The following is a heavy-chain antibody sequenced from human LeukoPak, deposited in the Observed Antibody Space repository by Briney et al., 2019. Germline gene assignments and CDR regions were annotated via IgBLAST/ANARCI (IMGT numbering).Heavy chain of an antibody. CDR2: ISSSSGSI. Sequence: PGGSLRLSCAASGFTFTNYSMNWVRQAPGKGLEWVSYISSSSGSIYYGDSVRGRVTISRYNSKDTLYLQMNNLRAEDTAVYYCAKDRDIILNGRGMDVWGQGTTVTVSS. D-gene: IGHD3-10*01. V-gene: IGHV3-48*01. J-gene: IGHJ6*02. CDR1: GFTFTNYS. CDR3: AKDRDIILNGRGMDV.